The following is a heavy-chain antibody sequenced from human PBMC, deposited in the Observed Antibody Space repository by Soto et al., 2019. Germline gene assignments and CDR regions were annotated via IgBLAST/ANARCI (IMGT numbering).Heavy chain of an antibody. Sequence: GSSVKVSCKAAGYTFTSDGISWVRQAPGQGLEWMGWISAYNGNTNYAQKLQGRVTMTTDTSTSTAYMELRSLRSDDTAVYYCARDRWDYYGSGSYYSPDFDYWGQGTLDTVSS. D-gene: IGHD3-10*01. J-gene: IGHJ4*02. V-gene: IGHV1-18*01. CDR3: ARDRWDYYGSGSYYSPDFDY. CDR2: ISAYNGNT. CDR1: GYTFTSDG.